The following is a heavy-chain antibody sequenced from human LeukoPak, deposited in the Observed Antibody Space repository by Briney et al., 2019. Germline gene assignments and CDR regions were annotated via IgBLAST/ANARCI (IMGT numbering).Heavy chain of an antibody. Sequence: ASVKVSCKASGGTFSSYAISWVRQAPGQGLEWMGRINPNSGGTNYAQKFQGRVTMTRDTSISTAYMELSRLRSDDTAVYYCARGERAELVSSRLWWGQGTLVTVSS. J-gene: IGHJ4*02. D-gene: IGHD6-13*01. CDR2: INPNSGGT. CDR3: ARGERAELVSSRLW. V-gene: IGHV1-2*06. CDR1: GGTFSSYA.